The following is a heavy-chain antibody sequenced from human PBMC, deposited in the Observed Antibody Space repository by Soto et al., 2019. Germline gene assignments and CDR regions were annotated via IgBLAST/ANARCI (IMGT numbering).Heavy chain of an antibody. V-gene: IGHV3-23*01. CDR2: LSGSGGST. Sequence: EVQLLESGGGLVQPGGSLRLSCAASGFTFSSYAMSWVRQAPGKGLEWVSALSGSGGSTYYADSVKGRFTIARDNSKNTLYLQMNSLRAEDTAVYYCAKDHDYGDYSPLGVWGQGTTVTVSS. D-gene: IGHD4-17*01. J-gene: IGHJ6*02. CDR3: AKDHDYGDYSPLGV. CDR1: GFTFSSYA.